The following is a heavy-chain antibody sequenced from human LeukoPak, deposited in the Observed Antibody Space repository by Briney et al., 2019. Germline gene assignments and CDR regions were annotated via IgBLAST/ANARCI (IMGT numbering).Heavy chain of an antibody. V-gene: IGHV4-59*01. J-gene: IGHJ4*02. Sequence: ETLALTCSVSGGSISTYYWSWIRQPPGKGLEWIGYNYNRGTTNYNPSLKSRVTISVDRSKNQFSLSLTSVTAADTAVYYCARERASAGPHFEHWGRGILVTVSS. CDR3: ARERASAGPHFEH. CDR2: NYNRGTT. CDR1: GGSISTYY. D-gene: IGHD6-13*01.